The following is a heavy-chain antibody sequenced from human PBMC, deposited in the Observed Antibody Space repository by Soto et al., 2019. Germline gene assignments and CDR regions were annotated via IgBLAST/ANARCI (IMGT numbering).Heavy chain of an antibody. J-gene: IGHJ4*02. V-gene: IGHV4-4*07. CDR2: VYSSGTT. Sequence: SEPLSLTCGVSGGSIKIYWWSWIGQPAGKGLEWIGRVYSSGTTDYNPSLNSRATMSVETSKNQFSLKLSSVTAADTAVYYCARDIGSFAYGEGYWGQGLQVTVSS. D-gene: IGHD3-10*01. CDR1: GGSIKIYW. CDR3: ARDIGSFAYGEGY.